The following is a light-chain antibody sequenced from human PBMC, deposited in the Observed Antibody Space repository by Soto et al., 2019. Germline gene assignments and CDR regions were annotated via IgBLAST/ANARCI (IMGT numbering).Light chain of an antibody. V-gene: IGKV3-15*01. J-gene: IGKJ5*01. CDR2: GAS. CDR3: QQYNSYPIT. CDR1: QSVSSN. Sequence: EIVMTQSPATLSVSPGERATLSCRASQSVSSNLAWYQQKPGQAPRPLIYGASTRATGIPARFSGSGSGTEFTLTISSLQPDDFATYYCQQYNSYPITFGQGTRLEIK.